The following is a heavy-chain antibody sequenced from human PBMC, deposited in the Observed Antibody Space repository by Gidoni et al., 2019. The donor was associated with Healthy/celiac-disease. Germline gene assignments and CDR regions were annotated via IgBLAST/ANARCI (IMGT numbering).Heavy chain of an antibody. V-gene: IGHV4-30-2*01. CDR3: ATWGSGFDY. CDR2: IYHSGST. Sequence: QLQLQESGSGLVKPSQTLSLTCAVSGGSISSGGYSWNWIRQPPGKGLEWIGYIYHSGSTYYNPSLKRRVTISLDRSKNQFSLKLSSVTAADTAVYYCATWGSGFDYWGQGTLVTVSS. J-gene: IGHJ4*02. D-gene: IGHD7-27*01. CDR1: GGSISSGGYS.